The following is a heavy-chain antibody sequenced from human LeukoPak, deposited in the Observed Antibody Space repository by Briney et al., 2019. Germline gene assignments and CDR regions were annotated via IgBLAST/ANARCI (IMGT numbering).Heavy chain of an antibody. CDR1: GGSISSGCYY. Sequence: SQTLSLTCAVSGGSISSGCYYWSWIRQPAGKGLEWIGRIYTSGSTNYNPSLKSRVTISVDTSKNQFSLKLSSVTAADTAVYYCAGAPPNYCSSTSYYAGNYFDYWGQGTLVPVSS. V-gene: IGHV4-61*02. CDR3: AGAPPNYCSSTSYYAGNYFDY. J-gene: IGHJ4*02. CDR2: IYTSGST. D-gene: IGHD2-2*01.